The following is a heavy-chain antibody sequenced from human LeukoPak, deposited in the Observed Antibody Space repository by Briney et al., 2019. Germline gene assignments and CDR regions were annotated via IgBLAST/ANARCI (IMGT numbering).Heavy chain of an antibody. V-gene: IGHV3-30*18. J-gene: IGHJ4*02. CDR2: ISYDGSNK. CDR1: GFTFSSYG. Sequence: GRSLRLSCAASGFTFSSYGMHWVRQAPGKGLEWVAVISYDGSNKYYADSVKGRFTISRDNSKNTLYLQMNSLRAEDTAVYYCAKRGPSSGYIPPPYYFDYWGQGTLVTVSS. CDR3: AKRGPSSGYIPPPYYFDY. D-gene: IGHD3-22*01.